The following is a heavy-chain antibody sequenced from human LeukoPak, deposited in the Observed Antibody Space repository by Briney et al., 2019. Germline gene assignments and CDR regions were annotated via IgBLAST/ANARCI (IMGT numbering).Heavy chain of an antibody. V-gene: IGHV3-30-3*01. Sequence: GGSLRLSCAASGFTFSSYAMHWVRQAPGKGLEWVAVISYDGSNKYYADSVKGRFTISRDNSKNTLYLQMNSPRAEDTAVYYCAREDTAMFYYYYGMDVWGQGTTVTVSS. D-gene: IGHD5-18*01. CDR2: ISYDGSNK. J-gene: IGHJ6*02. CDR3: AREDTAMFYYYYGMDV. CDR1: GFTFSSYA.